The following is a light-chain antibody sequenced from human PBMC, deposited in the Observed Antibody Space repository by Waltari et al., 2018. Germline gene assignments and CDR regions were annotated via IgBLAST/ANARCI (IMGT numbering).Light chain of an antibody. Sequence: DIQMSQSPSSLSASVGDRVTITCRGSQGIGNDLGWYQQKPGKAPKRLIYAASSLQPGVPSSFSGSGSGTEFTLTISSLEPDDFASYYCLQYNSYPWTFGQGTKVEIK. V-gene: IGKV1-17*01. CDR1: QGIGND. CDR3: LQYNSYPWT. J-gene: IGKJ1*01. CDR2: AAS.